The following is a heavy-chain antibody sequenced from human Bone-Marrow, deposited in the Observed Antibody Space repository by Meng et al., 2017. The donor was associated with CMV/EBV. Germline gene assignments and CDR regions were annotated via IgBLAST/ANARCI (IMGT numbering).Heavy chain of an antibody. D-gene: IGHD3-22*01. CDR3: TRSGYDSSPFDI. Sequence: GGSLRLSCTASGFTFGDYTMSWVRQAPGKGLEWVGFIRSKAYGGTTEYAASVKGRFTISRDDSKSIAYLQMNSLKTEDTAVYYCTRSGYDSSPFDIWGQGTMVTVSS. CDR1: GFTFGDYT. J-gene: IGHJ3*02. V-gene: IGHV3-49*04. CDR2: IRSKAYGGTT.